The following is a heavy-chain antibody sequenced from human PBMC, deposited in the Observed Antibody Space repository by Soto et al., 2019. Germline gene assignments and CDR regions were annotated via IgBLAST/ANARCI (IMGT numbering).Heavy chain of an antibody. V-gene: IGHV3-53*02. CDR3: ARCRGWYGQCYFDC. Sequence: DVQLVETGGGLIQPGGSLRLSCAATGFIVSASYMSWVRQAPGKGLEWVSVIYSDGRTHYADSVKGRFTISRDNSKNTLYLQMNSLSAEDTAVYYCARCRGWYGQCYFDCWGQGTLVTVSS. CDR2: IYSDGRT. J-gene: IGHJ4*02. D-gene: IGHD6-19*01. CDR1: GFIVSASY.